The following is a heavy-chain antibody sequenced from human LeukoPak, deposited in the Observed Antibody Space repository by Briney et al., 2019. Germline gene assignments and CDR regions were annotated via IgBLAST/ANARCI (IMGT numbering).Heavy chain of an antibody. CDR3: ARGLWFGELLFDP. J-gene: IGHJ5*02. CDR2: INHSGST. D-gene: IGHD3-10*01. Sequence: PSETLSLTCAVYGGSFGGYYWSWIRQPPGKGLEWIGEINHSGSTNYNPSLKSRVTISVDTSKNQFSLKLSSVTAADTAVYYCARGLWFGELLFDPWGQGTLVTVSS. CDR1: GGSFGGYY. V-gene: IGHV4-34*01.